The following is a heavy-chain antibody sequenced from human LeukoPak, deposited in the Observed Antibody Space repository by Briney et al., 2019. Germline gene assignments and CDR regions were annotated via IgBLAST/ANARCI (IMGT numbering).Heavy chain of an antibody. V-gene: IGHV1-46*01. CDR3: ARGGSITIFGVVPEPLDY. J-gene: IGHJ4*02. Sequence: GASVKVSCKASGYTFTSYYMHWVRQAPGQGLEWRGIINPSGGSTSYAQKFQGRVTMTRDTSTSTVYMELSSLRSEDTAVYYCARGGSITIFGVVPEPLDYWGQGTLVTVSS. CDR1: GYTFTSYY. D-gene: IGHD3-3*01. CDR2: INPSGGST.